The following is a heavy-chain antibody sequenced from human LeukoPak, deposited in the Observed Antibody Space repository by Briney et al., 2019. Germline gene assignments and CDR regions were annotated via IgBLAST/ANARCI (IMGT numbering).Heavy chain of an antibody. CDR1: GFTFSSYA. J-gene: IGHJ6*02. CDR2: ISYDGSNK. D-gene: IGHD6-13*01. V-gene: IGHV3-30-3*01. CDR3: ARDPAEGVTAAAGPSVINYYYGMDV. Sequence: GGSLRLSCAASGFTFSSYAMHWVRQAPGKGLEWVAVISYDGSNKYYADSVKGRFTISRDNSKNTLYLQMNSLRAEDTAVYYCARDPAEGVTAAAGPSVINYYYGMDVWGQGTTVTVSS.